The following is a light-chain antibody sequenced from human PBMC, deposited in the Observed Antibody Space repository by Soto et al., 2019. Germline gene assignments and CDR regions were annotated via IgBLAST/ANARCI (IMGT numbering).Light chain of an antibody. CDR2: DVS. Sequence: QSVLTQPASVSGSPGQSITISCTGTSSDVGGYKYVSWYQQRPGKAPKLMLYDVSNRPSGVSNRFSGSKSGNTASLTISGLQAEDEADYYCCSYTSSRTLVVFGGGTQLTVL. V-gene: IGLV2-14*01. CDR3: CSYTSSRTLVV. CDR1: SSDVGGYKY. J-gene: IGLJ2*01.